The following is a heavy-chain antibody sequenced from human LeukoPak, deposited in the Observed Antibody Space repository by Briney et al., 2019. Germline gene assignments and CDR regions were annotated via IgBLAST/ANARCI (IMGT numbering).Heavy chain of an antibody. D-gene: IGHD6-19*01. CDR3: ARSIRQWLVPSFDY. J-gene: IGHJ4*02. CDR1: GFTFNSYS. Sequence: GGSLRLSCAASGFTFNSYSMNWVRQAPGKGLEWVSSISSSSSYIYYADSVKGRFTISRDNAKNSLYLQMNSLRAEDTAVYYCARSIRQWLVPSFDYWGQGTLVTVSS. V-gene: IGHV3-21*04. CDR2: ISSSSSYI.